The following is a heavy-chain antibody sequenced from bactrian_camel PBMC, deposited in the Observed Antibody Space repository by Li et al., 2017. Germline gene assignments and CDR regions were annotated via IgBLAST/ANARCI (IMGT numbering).Heavy chain of an antibody. J-gene: IGHJ4*01. CDR3: AADYGGTDYGGSTFPAHPVFCTSRVEY. Sequence: QVQLVESGGGSVQAGGSLRLSCAASSRSYSNYCMAWFRQAPGKEREGVAAIDDAGSTNYADSVKGRFTISADSAKNALYLQMNSLKPEDTAMYYCAADYGGTDYGGSTFPAHPVFCTSRVEYWGQGTQVTVS. CDR1: SRSYSNYC. V-gene: IGHV3S53*01. D-gene: IGHD6*01. CDR2: IDDAGST.